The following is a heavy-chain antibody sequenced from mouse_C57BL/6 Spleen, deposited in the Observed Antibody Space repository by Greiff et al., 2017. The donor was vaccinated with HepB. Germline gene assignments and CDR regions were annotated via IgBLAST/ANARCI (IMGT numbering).Heavy chain of an antibody. J-gene: IGHJ3*01. CDR3: ARCMVTKTAWFAY. CDR2: IDPEDGET. D-gene: IGHD2-2*01. Sequence: VQLKESGAELVKPGASVKLSCTASGFNINDYYMHWVKQRTEQGLEWIGRIDPEDGETKYAPKFQGKATITADTSSNTAYLQLSSLTSEDTAVYYCARCMVTKTAWFAYWGQGTLVTVSA. CDR1: GFNINDYY. V-gene: IGHV14-2*01.